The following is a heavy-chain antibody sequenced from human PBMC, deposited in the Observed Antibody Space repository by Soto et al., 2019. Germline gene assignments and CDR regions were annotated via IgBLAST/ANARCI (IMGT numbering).Heavy chain of an antibody. CDR3: ARAHLYAPGAFDI. CDR1: GFTFSSYA. D-gene: IGHD3-16*01. J-gene: IGHJ3*02. Sequence: GGSLRLSCAASGFTFSSYAMHWVRQAPGKGLEYVSAISSNGGSTYYADSVKGRFTISRDNSKNTLYLQMGSLRAEDMAVYYCARAHLYAPGAFDIWGQGTMVTVSS. CDR2: ISSNGGST. V-gene: IGHV3-64*02.